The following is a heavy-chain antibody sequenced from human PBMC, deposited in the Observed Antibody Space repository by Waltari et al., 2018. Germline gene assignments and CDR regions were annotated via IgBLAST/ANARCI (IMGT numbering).Heavy chain of an antibody. CDR3: ARSYYYDRRANYPSLGAFDS. D-gene: IGHD3-22*01. V-gene: IGHV1-69*12. CDR2: IIPLFGTT. J-gene: IGHJ4*02. CDR1: GDTFRRYA. Sequence: QVQLVQSGAEVKKPGSSVKVSCTASGDTFRRYALSVVRQAPGQGLEWMGGIIPLFGTTNYAQKFQGRVTMTADEPTSTAYVELSSLKSEDTAVYFCARSYYYDRRANYPSLGAFDSWGQGTLVTVSS.